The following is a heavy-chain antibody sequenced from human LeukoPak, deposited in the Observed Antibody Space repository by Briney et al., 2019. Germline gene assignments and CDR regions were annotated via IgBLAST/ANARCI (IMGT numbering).Heavy chain of an antibody. D-gene: IGHD6-19*01. CDR2: IYYTGST. CDR3: ARVWWYSSGRVDY. CDR1: GGSISSSSYY. V-gene: IGHV4-39*07. Sequence: NPSETLSLTCTVSGGSISSSSYYWGSIRQPPEKGLEWIGSIYYTGSTYYNPSLKSRVTISVDTSRNQFSLKLSSVTAADTAVYYCARVWWYSSGRVDYWGQGTLVTVSS. J-gene: IGHJ4*02.